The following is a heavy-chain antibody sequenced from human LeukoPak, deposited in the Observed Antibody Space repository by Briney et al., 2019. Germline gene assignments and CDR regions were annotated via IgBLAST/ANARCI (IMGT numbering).Heavy chain of an antibody. Sequence: SETLSLTCTVSGGFISSYYWSRIRQPPGKGLEWIGYIYYSGSTYYNPSLKSRVTISVDTSKNQFSLKLSSVTAADTAVYYCASGIVVVPAAIGFDAFDIWGQGTMVTVSS. CDR1: GGFISSYY. J-gene: IGHJ3*02. D-gene: IGHD2-2*02. CDR2: IYYSGST. V-gene: IGHV4-59*08. CDR3: ASGIVVVPAAIGFDAFDI.